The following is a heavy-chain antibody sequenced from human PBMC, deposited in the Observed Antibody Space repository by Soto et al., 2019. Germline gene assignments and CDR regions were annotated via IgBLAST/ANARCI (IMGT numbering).Heavy chain of an antibody. CDR3: ARSSRRFDY. D-gene: IGHD6-13*01. CDR1: GYTFTSYA. CDR2: VNAGNGNT. Sequence: ASVKVNCKASGYTFTSYAMHWVRQAPGQRLEWMGWVNAGNGNTKYSQKFQGRVTITRDTSASTAYMELSSLRSEDTEVYDCARSSRRFDYWGQETLVTV. J-gene: IGHJ4*02. V-gene: IGHV1-3*01.